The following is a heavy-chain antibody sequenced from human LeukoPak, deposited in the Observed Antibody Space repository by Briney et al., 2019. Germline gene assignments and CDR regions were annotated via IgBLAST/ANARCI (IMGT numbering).Heavy chain of an antibody. V-gene: IGHV4-34*01. CDR2: INHSGST. D-gene: IGHD2-8*01. CDR1: GGSFSGFY. Sequence: RSSETLSLTCSVYGGSFSGFYWNWIRQPPGKGLEWIGEINHSGSTHYSPSLKSRLSILVDPSKNQFSLKLSSVTAADTAVYYCARGGGYCTNNVCPPWFDPWGQGALVTVSS. J-gene: IGHJ5*02. CDR3: ARGGGYCTNNVCPPWFDP.